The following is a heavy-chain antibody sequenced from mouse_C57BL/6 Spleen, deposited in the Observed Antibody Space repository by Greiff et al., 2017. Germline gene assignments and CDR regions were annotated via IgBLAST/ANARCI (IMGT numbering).Heavy chain of an antibody. CDR1: GFSFNTYA. V-gene: IGHV10-1*01. CDR2: IRSKSNNYAT. J-gene: IGHJ2*01. CDR3: VRDGYSPFDD. D-gene: IGHD2-3*01. Sequence: VQRVESGGGLVQPKGSLKLSCAASGFSFNTYAMNWVRQAPGKGLEWVARIRSKSNNYATYYADSVKDRFTISRDDSESMLYLQMNNLKTEDTAMYYCVRDGYSPFDDWGQGTTLTVSS.